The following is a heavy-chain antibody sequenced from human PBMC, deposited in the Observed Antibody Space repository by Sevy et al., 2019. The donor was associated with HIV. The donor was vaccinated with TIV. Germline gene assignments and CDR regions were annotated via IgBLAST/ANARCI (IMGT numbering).Heavy chain of an antibody. CDR2: FSFGCGRI. Sequence: GGSLRLSCAASGFTFAKYSMCWVRQAPGMGLEWVSTFSFGCGRINYADSVKGRFTISRDDSKNTLFLQMNSLRAEDTATYFCAREGCTQPHDYWGQGTLVTVSS. CDR3: AREGCTQPHDY. D-gene: IGHD2-8*01. J-gene: IGHJ4*02. V-gene: IGHV3-23*01. CDR1: GFTFAKYS.